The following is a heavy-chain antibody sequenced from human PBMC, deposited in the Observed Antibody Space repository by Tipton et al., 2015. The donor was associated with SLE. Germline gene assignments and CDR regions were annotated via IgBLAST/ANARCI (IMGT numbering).Heavy chain of an antibody. CDR3: ARREFSSGSAFDI. J-gene: IGHJ3*02. Sequence: SLRPSCAASGFTFSSYSMNWVRQAPGKGLEWVSSISSSSSYIYYADSVKGRFTISRDNAKNSLYLQMNSLRAEDTAVYYCARREFSSGSAFDIWGQGTMVTVSS. CDR1: GFTFSSYS. D-gene: IGHD3-10*01. CDR2: ISSSSSYI. V-gene: IGHV3-21*01.